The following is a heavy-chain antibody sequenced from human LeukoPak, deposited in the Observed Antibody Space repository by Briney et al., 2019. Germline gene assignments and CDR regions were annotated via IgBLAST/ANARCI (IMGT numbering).Heavy chain of an antibody. Sequence: SETLSLTCAVSGGSFSGHYWSWIRQPPGEGLEWIGEINDNGSTKYNPSLKSRVTISADTSKNQFSLKLSSVTAADTAVYYCAKNNWFDPWGQGTLVTVSS. J-gene: IGHJ5*02. CDR1: GGSFSGHY. V-gene: IGHV4-34*01. CDR2: INDNGST. CDR3: AKNNWFDP.